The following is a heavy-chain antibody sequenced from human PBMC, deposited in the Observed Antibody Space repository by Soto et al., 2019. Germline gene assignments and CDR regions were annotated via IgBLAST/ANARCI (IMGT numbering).Heavy chain of an antibody. V-gene: IGHV1-46*01. D-gene: IGHD5-18*01. Sequence: EASVKVSCKASGYTFTSYYMHWVRQAPGQGLEWMGIINPSGGSTSYAQKFQGRVTMTRDTSTSTVYMELSSLRSEDTAVYFCGRIPRYSFPTSDPLDHWGQGTMVTVSS. CDR1: GYTFTSYY. J-gene: IGHJ1*01. CDR2: INPSGGST. CDR3: GRIPRYSFPTSDPLDH.